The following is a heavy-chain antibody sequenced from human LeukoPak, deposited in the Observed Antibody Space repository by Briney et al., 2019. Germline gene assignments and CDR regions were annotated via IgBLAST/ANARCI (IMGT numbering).Heavy chain of an antibody. Sequence: ASVKVSCKASGYTFTSYDINWVRQAPGQGLEWIGWMNPNSGNTGYAQKFQGRVTMTRNTSISTAYMELSSLRSEDTAVYYCARAQGIPGYCSSTSCYYWFDPWGQGTLVTVSS. D-gene: IGHD2-2*01. CDR3: ARAQGIPGYCSSTSCYYWFDP. CDR1: GYTFTSYD. CDR2: MNPNSGNT. J-gene: IGHJ5*02. V-gene: IGHV1-8*01.